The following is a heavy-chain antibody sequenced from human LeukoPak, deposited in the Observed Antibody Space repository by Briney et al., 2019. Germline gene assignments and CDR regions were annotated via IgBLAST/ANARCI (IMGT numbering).Heavy chain of an antibody. CDR1: GGSISTYY. D-gene: IGHD4-17*01. J-gene: IGHJ3*02. Sequence: PSETLSLTCSLSGGSISTYYWSWIRQPPGEELQWIGNIYYSGSTNYNPSLKSRVTISVDTSKNQFSLKLNSVTAADTAIYYCARADGDYYAFDIWGQGTMVTVSS. CDR2: IYYSGST. V-gene: IGHV4-59*01. CDR3: ARADGDYYAFDI.